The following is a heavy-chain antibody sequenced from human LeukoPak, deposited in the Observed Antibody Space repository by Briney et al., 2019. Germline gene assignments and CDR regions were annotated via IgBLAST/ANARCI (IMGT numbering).Heavy chain of an antibody. CDR1: GGSISSYY. CDR2: IYYSGST. Sequence: SETLSLTCTVSGGSISSYYWSWVRQPPGKGLEWIGHIYYSGSTYYNPSLKSRVTISVDTSKNQFSLRLSSVTAADTAVYYCARHRYYYDSSGYYYQPWGQGTLVTVSS. CDR3: ARHRYYYDSSGYYYQP. J-gene: IGHJ5*02. D-gene: IGHD3-22*01. V-gene: IGHV4-59*01.